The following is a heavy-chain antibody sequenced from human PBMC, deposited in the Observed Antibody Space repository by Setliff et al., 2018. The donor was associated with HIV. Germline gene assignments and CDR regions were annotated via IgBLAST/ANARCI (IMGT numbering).Heavy chain of an antibody. CDR1: GYIFIRYY. Sequence: ASVKVSCKTSGYIFIRYYIFWVRQAPGQGLEWMGNINPHTGVTRYAEKFQGRVTMTRDTSISTIYMELSRLRSDDTAVYYCAGDVRDGFEEWFSTLGDGMDVWGQGTTVTVSS. V-gene: IGHV1-2*02. CDR3: AGDVRDGFEEWFSTLGDGMDV. J-gene: IGHJ6*02. D-gene: IGHD3-3*01. CDR2: INPHTGVT.